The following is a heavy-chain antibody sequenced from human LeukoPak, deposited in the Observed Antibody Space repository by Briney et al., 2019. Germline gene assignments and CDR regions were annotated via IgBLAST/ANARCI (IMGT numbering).Heavy chain of an antibody. Sequence: GESLNISCQGSGYSFPNYWIAWVRQRPGKGLEWMGMIYPGDSDTRYSTSFQGQVTISDDKSLSTAYLQWSSLKASDTAMFYCARRWHYDSSGYPYHFDYWGQGTLVTVSS. V-gene: IGHV5-51*01. CDR3: ARRWHYDSSGYPYHFDY. CDR2: IYPGDSDT. CDR1: GYSFPNYW. J-gene: IGHJ4*02. D-gene: IGHD3-22*01.